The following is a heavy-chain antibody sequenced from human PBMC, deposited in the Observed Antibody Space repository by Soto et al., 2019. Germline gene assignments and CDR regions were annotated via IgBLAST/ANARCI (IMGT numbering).Heavy chain of an antibody. Sequence: SETLSLTCAVSGGSISSSNWWSWVRQPPGKGLEWIGEIYHSGSTNYNPSLKSRVTISVDKSKNQFSLKLSSVTAADTAVYYGARGGVVVAATGYFDYWGQGTLVTVSS. CDR2: IYHSGST. CDR1: GGSISSSNW. CDR3: ARGGVVVAATGYFDY. D-gene: IGHD2-15*01. J-gene: IGHJ4*02. V-gene: IGHV4-4*02.